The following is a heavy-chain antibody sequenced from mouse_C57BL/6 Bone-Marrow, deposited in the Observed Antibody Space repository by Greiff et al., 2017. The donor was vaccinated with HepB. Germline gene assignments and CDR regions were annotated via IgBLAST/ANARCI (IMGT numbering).Heavy chain of an antibody. J-gene: IGHJ1*03. CDR2: IWSGGST. D-gene: IGHD2-4*01. V-gene: IGHV2-2*01. Sequence: VQRVESGPGLVQPSQSLSITCTVSGFSLTSYGVHWVRQSPGKGLEWLGVIWSGGSTDYNAAFISRLSISKDNSKSQVFFKMNSLQADDTAIYYCASMITTGYFDVWGTGTTVTVSS. CDR3: ASMITTGYFDV. CDR1: GFSLTSYG.